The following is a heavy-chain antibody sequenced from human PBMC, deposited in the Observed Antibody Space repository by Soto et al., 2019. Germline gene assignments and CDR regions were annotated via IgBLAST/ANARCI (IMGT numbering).Heavy chain of an antibody. CDR1: ERFSSSAEYC. CDR3: ARLQPQSTLCSFDP. J-gene: IGHJ5*01. CDR2: IYYSGRT. D-gene: IGHD3-10*02. V-gene: IGHV4-30-4*01. Sequence: TRTAAERFSSSAEYCGHSLLQPSARSLKWIGYIYYSGRTYYNPSLKSRVTISVDTSKNEFSLKLSSVTAADTAVYFWARLQPQSTLCSFDPFGQCALVSVSA.